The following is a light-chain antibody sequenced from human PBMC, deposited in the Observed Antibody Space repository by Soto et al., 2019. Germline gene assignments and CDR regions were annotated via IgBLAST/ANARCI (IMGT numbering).Light chain of an antibody. Sequence: EIVLTQSPATLSLSPGERATLSCKASRSVRSYLAWYRQKPGQAPRLLIYDAINRATGIPARFSGSGSGTDFTLTISSLEPEDFAVYFCQQRSSWPLLTFGGGTKVDIK. V-gene: IGKV3-11*01. CDR1: RSVRSY. J-gene: IGKJ4*01. CDR3: QQRSSWPLLT. CDR2: DAI.